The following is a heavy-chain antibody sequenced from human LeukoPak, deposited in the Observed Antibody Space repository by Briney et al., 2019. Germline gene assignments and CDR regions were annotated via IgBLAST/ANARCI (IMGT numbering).Heavy chain of an antibody. CDR1: GFTFSSYW. CDR2: IKQDGSEK. CDR3: ARGPGYSHKGYSSRIGYAFDI. Sequence: GGSLRLSCAASGFTFSSYWMSWVRQAPGKGLEWVANIKQDGSEKYYVDSVKGRFTISRDNAKNSLYLQMNSLRAEDTAVYYCARGPGYSHKGYSSRIGYAFDIWGQGTMVTVSS. V-gene: IGHV3-7*01. D-gene: IGHD6-13*01. J-gene: IGHJ3*02.